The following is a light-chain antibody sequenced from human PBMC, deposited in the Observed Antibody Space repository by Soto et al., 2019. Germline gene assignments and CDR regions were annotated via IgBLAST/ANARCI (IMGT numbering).Light chain of an antibody. Sequence: QSALTQPASGSGSPGQWITISCTGTSSDVGGYNYVSWYQQHPGKAPKLMIYDVSNRPTGVSNRFSGSKSGNTASLTISGLQAEDEADYYCSSYTSSSTPVVFGGGTKVTVL. CDR2: DVS. V-gene: IGLV2-14*01. CDR3: SSYTSSSTPVV. CDR1: SSDVGGYNY. J-gene: IGLJ2*01.